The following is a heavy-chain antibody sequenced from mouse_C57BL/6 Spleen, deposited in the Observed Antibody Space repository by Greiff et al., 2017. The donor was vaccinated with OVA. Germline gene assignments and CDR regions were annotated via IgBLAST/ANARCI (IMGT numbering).Heavy chain of an antibody. J-gene: IGHJ1*03. CDR1: GFTFSSYG. Sequence: EVKLVESGGDLVKPGGSLKLSCAASGFTFSSYGMSWVRQTPDKRLEWVATISSGGSYTYYPDSVKGRFTISRDNAKNTLYLQMSSLKSEDTAMYYCARHEDQIYYYGSSYSYWYFDVWGTGTTVTVSS. V-gene: IGHV5-6*01. CDR2: ISSGGSYT. D-gene: IGHD1-1*01. CDR3: ARHEDQIYYYGSSYSYWYFDV.